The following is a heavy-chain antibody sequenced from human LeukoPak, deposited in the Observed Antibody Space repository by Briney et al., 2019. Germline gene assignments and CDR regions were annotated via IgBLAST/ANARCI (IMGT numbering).Heavy chain of an antibody. CDR3: AATKLLWFGELLVDY. D-gene: IGHD3-10*01. J-gene: IGHJ4*02. CDR1: GGSISSYY. Sequence: SETLSLTCTVSGGSISSYYWSWIRQPAGKGLDWIGRIYTSGSTNYNPSLKSRVTMSVDTSKNQFSLKLSSVTAADTAVYYCAATKLLWFGELLVDYWGQGTLVTVSS. CDR2: IYTSGST. V-gene: IGHV4-4*07.